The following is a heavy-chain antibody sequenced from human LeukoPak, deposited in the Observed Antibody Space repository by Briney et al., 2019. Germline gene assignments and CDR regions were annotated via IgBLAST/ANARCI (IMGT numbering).Heavy chain of an antibody. CDR2: LKSKTDGGTT. CDR1: GFTFSNAW. Sequence: KPGGSLRLSCAASGFTFSNAWMSRVRQAPGKGLEWVGRLKSKTDGGTTDYAAPVKGRFTISRDDSKNTVYLQMTSLKTEDTAVYYCTIDTVGGRTGMVAFDIWGPGTMVTVSS. CDR3: TIDTVGGRTGMVAFDI. J-gene: IGHJ3*02. V-gene: IGHV3-15*01. D-gene: IGHD4-23*01.